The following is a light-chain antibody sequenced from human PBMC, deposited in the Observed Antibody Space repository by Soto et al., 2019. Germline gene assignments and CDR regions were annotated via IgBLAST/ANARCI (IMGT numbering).Light chain of an antibody. Sequence: DVVMTQSPLSLPVTLGQPASISCRSSQSLVYSDGNNYLNWFQQRPGQSPRRLIYKVSNWDSGVPERFSGSASGTDLALKISRLEAEDVGVYYGMRGTDRRRRTPGFGQWKRLEIK. CDR3: MRGTDRRRRTPG. CDR1: QSLVYSDGNNY. V-gene: IGKV2D-30*01. J-gene: IGKJ5*01. CDR2: KVS.